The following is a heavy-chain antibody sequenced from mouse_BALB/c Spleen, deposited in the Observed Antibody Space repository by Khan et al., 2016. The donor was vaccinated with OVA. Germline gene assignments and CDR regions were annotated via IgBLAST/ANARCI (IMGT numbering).Heavy chain of an antibody. Sequence: EVELVESGGGLVQPGGSRKLSCAASGFTFNSYGMHWVRQAPEKGLEWVAYISGDSNTIYYADTVKGRFTISRDNPKNTLFLQMTSLMSEDTAMDYCATSYFYGDYFDYWGPGTTLTGS. CDR1: GFTFNSYG. CDR3: ATSYFYGDYFDY. V-gene: IGHV5-17*02. J-gene: IGHJ2*01. D-gene: IGHD1-1*01. CDR2: ISGDSNTI.